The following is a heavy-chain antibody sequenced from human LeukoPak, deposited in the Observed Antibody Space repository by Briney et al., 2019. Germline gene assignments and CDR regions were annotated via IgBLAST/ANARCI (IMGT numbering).Heavy chain of an antibody. D-gene: IGHD6-19*01. J-gene: IGHJ4*02. V-gene: IGHV4-39*01. Sequence: SETLSLTCTVSGGSISSSSYYCGWIRQPPGKGLEWIRSIYYSGTTYYNPSLKSRVTISVDTSKNQFSLKLSSVTAADTAVYYCARQTSSGGWLYYFDYWGQGTLVTVSS. CDR2: IYYSGTT. CDR3: ARQTSSGGWLYYFDY. CDR1: GGSISSSSYY.